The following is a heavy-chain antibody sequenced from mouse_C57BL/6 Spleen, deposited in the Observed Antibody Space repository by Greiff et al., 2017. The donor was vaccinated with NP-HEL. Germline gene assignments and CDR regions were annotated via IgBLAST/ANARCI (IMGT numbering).Heavy chain of an antibody. V-gene: IGHV1-55*01. CDR1: GYTFTSYW. CDR3: ARGGITTVVAFPFDY. CDR2: IYPGSGST. Sequence: QVQLQQPGAELVKPGASVKMSCKASGYTFTSYWITWVKQRPGQGLEWIGDIYPGSGSTNYNEKFKSKATLTVDTSSSTAYMQLSSLTSEDSAVYYCARGGITTVVAFPFDYWGQGTTLTVSS. D-gene: IGHD1-1*01. J-gene: IGHJ2*01.